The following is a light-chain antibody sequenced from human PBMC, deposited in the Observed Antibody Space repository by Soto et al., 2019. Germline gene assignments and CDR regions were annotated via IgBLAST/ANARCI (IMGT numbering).Light chain of an antibody. CDR2: GTS. Sequence: EIVLTQSPGTLSLSPGERATLSCRASQSVSSKYLAWYQQKPGQAPRVLIYGTSIRASGVPERFSGGGSGTDFTLTITRLEPEDFALYYCHQRQSWPRTFGQGTKVDIK. CDR1: QSVSSKY. CDR3: HQRQSWPRT. V-gene: IGKV3-20*01. J-gene: IGKJ1*01.